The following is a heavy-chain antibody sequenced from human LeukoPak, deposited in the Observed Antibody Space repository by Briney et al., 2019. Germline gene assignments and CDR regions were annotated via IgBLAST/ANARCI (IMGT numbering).Heavy chain of an antibody. CDR1: GFTFSNYR. Sequence: GGSLRLSCAASGFTFSNYRMKWVRQAPGEGLEWVSSISPSSTYTYYADSVKGRFTISRDNAKNSLYLHMDSLRAEDTAVYYCARDPSNGPGWWGQGTLVTVSS. D-gene: IGHD2-8*01. CDR3: ARDPSNGPGW. CDR2: ISPSSTYT. V-gene: IGHV3-21*01. J-gene: IGHJ4*02.